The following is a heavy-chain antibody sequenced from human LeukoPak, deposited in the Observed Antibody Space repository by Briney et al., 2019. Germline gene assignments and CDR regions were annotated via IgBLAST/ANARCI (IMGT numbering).Heavy chain of an antibody. CDR1: GGSFSGYY. CDR3: ARTRNTVNFDY. CDR2: INHSGST. Sequence: SETLSLTCAVYGGSFSGYYWSWIRQPPGKGLEWIGEINHSGSTNYNPSLKSRVTISVDTSKNQFSLKLSSVTAADTAVYYCARTRNTVNFDYWGQGTLVTVSS. J-gene: IGHJ4*02. V-gene: IGHV4-34*01. D-gene: IGHD4-17*01.